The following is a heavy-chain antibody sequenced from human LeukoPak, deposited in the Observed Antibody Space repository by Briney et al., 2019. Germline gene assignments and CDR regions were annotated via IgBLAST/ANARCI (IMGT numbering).Heavy chain of an antibody. J-gene: IGHJ4*02. Sequence: SETLSLTCAVYGGSFSGYYWSWIRQPPGKGLEWIGEINHSGSTNYNPSLKSRVTISVDTSKNQFSLKLSSVTAADTAVYYCARHAVVPAARYFDYSGQGTLVTVSS. CDR2: INHSGST. CDR3: ARHAVVPAARYFDY. V-gene: IGHV4-34*01. CDR1: GGSFSGYY. D-gene: IGHD2-2*01.